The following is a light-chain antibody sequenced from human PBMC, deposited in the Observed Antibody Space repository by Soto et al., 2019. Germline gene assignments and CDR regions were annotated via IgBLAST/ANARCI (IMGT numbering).Light chain of an antibody. CDR2: EVA. Sequence: QSVLTQPASVSGSPGQSITISCSGTSSDIGAYDYVSWYHQHPGRAPKLIIYEVAIRPSGVSDRFSGSKSVNTASLTISGLQPEDEADYYCSSFTVRNTWVFGGGTKLTVL. J-gene: IGLJ3*02. CDR1: SSDIGAYDY. CDR3: SSFTVRNTWV. V-gene: IGLV2-14*01.